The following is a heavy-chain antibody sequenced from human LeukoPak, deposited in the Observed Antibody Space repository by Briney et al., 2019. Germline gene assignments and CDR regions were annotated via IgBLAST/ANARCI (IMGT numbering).Heavy chain of an antibody. CDR3: ARCYDFWSGYYRLFDP. CDR1: GGSISSSSYY. Sequence: SETLSLTCTVSGGSISSSSYYWGWIRQPPGRGLEWIGSIYYCGSTYYNPSLKSRVTISVDTSKNQFSLKLSSVTAADTAVYYCARCYDFWSGYYRLFDPWGQGTLVTVSS. D-gene: IGHD3-3*01. J-gene: IGHJ5*02. V-gene: IGHV4-39*01. CDR2: IYYCGST.